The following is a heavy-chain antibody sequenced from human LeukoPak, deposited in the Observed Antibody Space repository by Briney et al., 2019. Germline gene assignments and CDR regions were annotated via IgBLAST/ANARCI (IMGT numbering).Heavy chain of an antibody. Sequence: GGSLRLSCAAYGLTFSSYSMNWVRQAPGKGLEWVSYISSSSSTIYYADSVKGRFTISRDNAKNSLYLQMNSLRAEDTAVYYCARGIVGAQGLSEYFQHWGQGTLVTVSS. CDR3: ARGIVGAQGLSEYFQH. CDR1: GLTFSSYS. J-gene: IGHJ1*01. CDR2: ISSSSSTI. V-gene: IGHV3-48*01. D-gene: IGHD1-26*01.